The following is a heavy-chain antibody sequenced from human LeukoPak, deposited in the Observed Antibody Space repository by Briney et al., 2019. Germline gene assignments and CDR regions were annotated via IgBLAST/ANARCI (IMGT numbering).Heavy chain of an antibody. D-gene: IGHD5-18*01. CDR1: GFTFSSYG. Sequence: GGSLRLSCAASGFTFSSYGMHWVRQAPGKGLEWVAVISKDASVKHYADSVKGRFTISRDNSRNTMYLQMNSLRVEDTAVYYCAKEAGYNYAPLDSWGQGTLVTVSS. CDR3: AKEAGYNYAPLDS. V-gene: IGHV3-30*18. J-gene: IGHJ4*02. CDR2: ISKDASVK.